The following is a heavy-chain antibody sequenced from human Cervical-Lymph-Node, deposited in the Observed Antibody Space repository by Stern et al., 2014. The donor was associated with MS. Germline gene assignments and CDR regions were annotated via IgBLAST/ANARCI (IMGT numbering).Heavy chain of an antibody. CDR1: GYSFTIYY. Sequence: EVQLVQSGAEVKQPGESLKISCKLSGYSFTIYYIAWVRQMPGQVLEWMGVIYPYDSDTTYSPSFQGQVPISADKSITTAYLQGSSLRASDTAMYYCARHVQGFDYWGQGTLVTVSS. CDR3: ARHVQGFDY. V-gene: IGHV5-51*01. J-gene: IGHJ4*02. CDR2: IYPYDSDT.